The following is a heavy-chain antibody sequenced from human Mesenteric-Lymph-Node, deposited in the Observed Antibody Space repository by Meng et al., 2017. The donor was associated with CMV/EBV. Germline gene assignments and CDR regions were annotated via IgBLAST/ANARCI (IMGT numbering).Heavy chain of an antibody. CDR3: ARGCSISW. CDR2: ISSSGSTI. D-gene: IGHD2-2*01. V-gene: IGHV3-48*04. J-gene: IGHJ4*02. CDR1: GFTFSTYA. Sequence: GESLKISCAVAGFTFSTYAMSWVRQAPGKGLEWVSTISSSGSTIHYADFVRGRFTITRDHAKNTLYLQMNSLRAEDTAMYYCARGCSISWWGQGTLVTVSS.